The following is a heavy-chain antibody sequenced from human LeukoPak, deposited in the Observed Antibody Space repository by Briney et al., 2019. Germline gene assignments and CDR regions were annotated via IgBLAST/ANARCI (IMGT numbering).Heavy chain of an antibody. V-gene: IGHV4-39*07. CDR1: GGSIAGSSNY. J-gene: IGHJ4*02. D-gene: IGHD2-15*01. CDR2: IYYSGNT. Sequence: SETLSLTCTVSGGSIAGSSNYWVWIRQPPGKGLEWIGNIYYSGNTYYNPSLKSRVTISVDTSKNQFFLNLASVTAADTAVYYCARVGVFGYCTRDSCHSPLDYWGQGTLVTVSS. CDR3: ARVGVFGYCTRDSCHSPLDY.